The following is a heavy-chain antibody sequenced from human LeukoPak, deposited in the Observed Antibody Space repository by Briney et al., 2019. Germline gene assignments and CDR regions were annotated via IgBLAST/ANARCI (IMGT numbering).Heavy chain of an antibody. CDR3: VRGGPNRSGWTLDY. CDR2: FNSDTGDT. CDR1: GYTFTNYA. D-gene: IGHD6-19*01. Sequence: ASVKVSCKASGYTFTNYAFHWVRQSPGQRLEWMGWFNSDTGDTHYSQNFQGRLIITRDTSASTAYMELSSLRPEDTAVFFCVRGGPNRSGWTLDYWGQGTLVTVSS. V-gene: IGHV1-3*01. J-gene: IGHJ4*02.